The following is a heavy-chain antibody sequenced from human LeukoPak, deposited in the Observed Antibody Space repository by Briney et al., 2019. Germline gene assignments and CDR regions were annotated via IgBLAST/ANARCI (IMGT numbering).Heavy chain of an antibody. Sequence: GRSLRLSCAASGFTFDDYAMHWVRQAPGKGLEWVSGISWNSGSIGYADSVKGRFTISRDNAKNSLYLQMNSLRTEDTALYYCAKGKPDSSGYYLDYWGQGTLVTVSS. CDR2: ISWNSGSI. CDR1: GFTFDDYA. CDR3: AKGKPDSSGYYLDY. V-gene: IGHV3-9*01. D-gene: IGHD3-22*01. J-gene: IGHJ4*02.